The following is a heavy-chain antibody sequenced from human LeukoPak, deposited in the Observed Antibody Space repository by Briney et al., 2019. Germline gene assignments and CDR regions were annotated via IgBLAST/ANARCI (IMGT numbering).Heavy chain of an antibody. CDR3: ATSTVVKGGDWTEEDY. D-gene: IGHD4-23*01. CDR1: GFTFTAYH. V-gene: IGHV1-2*02. CDR2: INPNSGGT. Sequence: ASVKVSCKASGFTFTAYHMHWVRQAPGQGLEWMGWINPNSGGTNYAQKFQGRVTMTRDTSISTAYMELSGLRSDDTAVYYCATSTVVKGGDWTEEDYWGQGTLVTVSS. J-gene: IGHJ4*02.